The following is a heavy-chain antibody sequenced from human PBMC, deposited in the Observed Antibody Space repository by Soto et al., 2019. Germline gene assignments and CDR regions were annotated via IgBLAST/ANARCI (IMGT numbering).Heavy chain of an antibody. D-gene: IGHD3-22*01. CDR2: INTDGSVA. V-gene: IGHV3-74*03. Sequence: PGGSLRLSCAASGLTFRSYWMHWVRQAPGKGLVWVSRINTDGSVAMYVDSVKGRFTISRDNAKNTLYLQMNSLRAEDTAVYYCARGDGDYYDGNGYLGRYWGQGTLVTVSS. CDR3: ARGDGDYYDGNGYLGRY. CDR1: GLTFRSYW. J-gene: IGHJ4*02.